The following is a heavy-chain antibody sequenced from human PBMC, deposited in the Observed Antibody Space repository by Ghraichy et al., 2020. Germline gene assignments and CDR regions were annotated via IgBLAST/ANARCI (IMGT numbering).Heavy chain of an antibody. CDR1: GFTFTNYA. CDR3: ARDLDGDWGGWFDP. CDR2: ISRSSSII. Sequence: LSLTCAASGFTFTNYAMSWVRQAPGKGLEWISFISRSSSIIKYADSVRGRFTISRDNDKNSLYLQTNSLRAEDTAVYYCARDLDGDWGGWFDPWGQGTLVIVSS. V-gene: IGHV3-48*01. D-gene: IGHD4-17*01. J-gene: IGHJ5*02.